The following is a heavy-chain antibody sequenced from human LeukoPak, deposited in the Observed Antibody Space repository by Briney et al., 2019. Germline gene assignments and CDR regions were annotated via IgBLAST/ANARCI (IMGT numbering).Heavy chain of an antibody. Sequence: SETLSLTCAVSGYSISSDYYWGWIRQPPGKGLEWIGGIYHSGSTYYNPSLKSRVTLSLDTSKNQFSLKLSSVTAADTAVYYCARVVGDWLPYFHYWGQGTLVTVSS. CDR2: IYHSGST. CDR1: GYSISSDYY. CDR3: ARVVGDWLPYFHY. J-gene: IGHJ4*02. V-gene: IGHV4-38-2*01. D-gene: IGHD3/OR15-3a*01.